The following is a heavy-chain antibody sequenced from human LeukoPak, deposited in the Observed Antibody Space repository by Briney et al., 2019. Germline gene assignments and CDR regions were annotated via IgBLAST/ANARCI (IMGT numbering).Heavy chain of an antibody. CDR1: GFTFSSYW. Sequence: GGSLRLSCAASGFTFSSYWMSWVRQAPGKGLEWVANIKQDGSEKYYVDSVKGRFTISRDNAKNSLYLQMNSLRAEDTAIYYCAKGGWFGEALYWGQGTLVTVSS. J-gene: IGHJ4*02. CDR2: IKQDGSEK. V-gene: IGHV3-7*03. CDR3: AKGGWFGEALY. D-gene: IGHD3-10*01.